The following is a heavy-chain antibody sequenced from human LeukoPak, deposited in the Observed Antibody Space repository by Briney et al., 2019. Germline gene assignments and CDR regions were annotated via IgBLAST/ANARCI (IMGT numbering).Heavy chain of an antibody. Sequence: GGSLRLSCAASGFTFSSYAMSWVRQAPGKGLEWVSAISGSGGSTYYADSVKGRFTISRDNSKNTLYLQMNSLRAEDTAVYYCAKSPYYDSSGHRYYFDYWGQGTLVTVSS. J-gene: IGHJ4*02. CDR2: ISGSGGST. V-gene: IGHV3-23*01. D-gene: IGHD3-22*01. CDR3: AKSPYYDSSGHRYYFDY. CDR1: GFTFSSYA.